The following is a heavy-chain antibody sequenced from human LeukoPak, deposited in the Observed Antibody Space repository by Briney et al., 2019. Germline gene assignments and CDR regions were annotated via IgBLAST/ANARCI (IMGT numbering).Heavy chain of an antibody. V-gene: IGHV4-39*01. CDR1: GGSISSSSYY. CDR3: ARSGTSKLCDY. Sequence: PSETLSLTCTVSGGSISSSSYYWGWIRQPPGKGLEWIGSIYYSGSTYYNPSLKSRVTISVDTSKNQFSLKLSSVTAADTAVYYCARSGTSKLCDYWGQGTLVTVSS. D-gene: IGHD1-1*01. J-gene: IGHJ4*02. CDR2: IYYSGST.